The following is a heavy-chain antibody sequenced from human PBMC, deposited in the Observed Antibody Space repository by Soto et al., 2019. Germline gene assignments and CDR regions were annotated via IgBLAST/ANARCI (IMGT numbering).Heavy chain of an antibody. J-gene: IGHJ4*02. CDR3: VGGSGYYPVEY. D-gene: IGHD3-3*01. CDR2: MYYSGST. Sequence: SETLSLTCTVSGGSISSSSYYWGWIRQPPGKGLEWIGTMYYSGSTHYNPSLKSRVTKSVDTSKNQFSLKLKSVTAADTAVYYCVGGSGYYPVEYWGQGTLVTVSS. V-gene: IGHV4-39*01. CDR1: GGSISSSSYY.